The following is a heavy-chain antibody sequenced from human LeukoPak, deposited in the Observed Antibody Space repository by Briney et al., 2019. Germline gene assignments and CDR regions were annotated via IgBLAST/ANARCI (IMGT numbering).Heavy chain of an antibody. CDR2: ISFDGSNK. J-gene: IGHJ4*02. D-gene: IGHD3-16*01. Sequence: PGGSLRLSCAASGFTFSSYAMSWVRQAPGKGLDWVAVISFDGSNKYYADSVKGRFTISRDNSKNTLYLQMNSLRAEDTAVYYCAKDTAEYYDYVWGSFLAQDYWGQGTLVTVSS. CDR3: AKDTAEYYDYVWGSFLAQDY. V-gene: IGHV3-30*18. CDR1: GFTFSSYA.